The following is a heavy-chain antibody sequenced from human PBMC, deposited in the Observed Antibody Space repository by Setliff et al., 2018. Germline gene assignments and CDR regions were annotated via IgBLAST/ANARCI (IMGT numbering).Heavy chain of an antibody. CDR1: GYRFTSNW. Sequence: PGESLKISCKGSGYRFTSNWIGWVRQMPGKGLEWMGLVFPVDSDTRYSPSFQGQVTISADKSISTASLQWRSLKASDTAMYYCARSGNQVGGDYWGQGTMVTVSS. CDR2: VFPVDSDT. D-gene: IGHD1-26*01. CDR3: ARSGNQVGGDY. J-gene: IGHJ4*03. V-gene: IGHV5-51*01.